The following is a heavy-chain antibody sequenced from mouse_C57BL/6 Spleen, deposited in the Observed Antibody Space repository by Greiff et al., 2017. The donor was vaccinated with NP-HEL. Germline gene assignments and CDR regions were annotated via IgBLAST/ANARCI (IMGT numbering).Heavy chain of an antibody. Sequence: EVKLMESGPELVKPGASVKISCKASGYSFTDYNMNWVKQSNGKSLEWIGVINPNYGTTSYNQKFKGKATLTVDQSSSTAYMQLNSLTSEDSAVYYCARSGRLPNYFDYWGQGTTLTVSS. J-gene: IGHJ2*01. CDR3: ARSGRLPNYFDY. CDR1: GYSFTDYN. D-gene: IGHD2-4*01. CDR2: INPNYGTT. V-gene: IGHV1-39*01.